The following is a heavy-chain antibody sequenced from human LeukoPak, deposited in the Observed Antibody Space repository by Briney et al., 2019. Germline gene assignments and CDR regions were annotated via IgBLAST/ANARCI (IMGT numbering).Heavy chain of an antibody. J-gene: IGHJ4*02. Sequence: PGRSLRLSCAASGFTFDNYAMHWVRQAPGKGLEWVSGISWNSGSIVYVDSVKGRFTISRDNAKNSLYLQMNSLRAEDTAVYYCARDGGSGSYYKGVYWGQGTLVTVSS. CDR1: GFTFDNYA. CDR3: ARDGGSGSYYKGVY. D-gene: IGHD3-10*01. V-gene: IGHV3-9*01. CDR2: ISWNSGSI.